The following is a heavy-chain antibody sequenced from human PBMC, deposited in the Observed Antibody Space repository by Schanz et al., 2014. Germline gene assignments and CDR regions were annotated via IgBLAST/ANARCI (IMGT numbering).Heavy chain of an antibody. D-gene: IGHD1-1*01. Sequence: EVQLVESGGGLVQPGGSLRLSCAASGFTFSDSWMHWVRQAPGKGLVWVSRTSNDGSFTTFADSVKGRFTISRDNAKNTLYLQMNSLRAEDTAVYYCVRDGVAATTDFEYWGQGALVTVSS. CDR1: GFTFSDSW. CDR2: TSNDGSFT. J-gene: IGHJ4*02. CDR3: VRDGVAATTDFEY. V-gene: IGHV3-74*01.